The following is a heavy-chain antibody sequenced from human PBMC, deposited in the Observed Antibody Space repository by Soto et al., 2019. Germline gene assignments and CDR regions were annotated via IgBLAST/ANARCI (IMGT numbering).Heavy chain of an antibody. Sequence: SCPTLVNPTQTLTLTCTFSGFSLSTSGMCVSWIRQPPGKALEWLALIDWDDDKYYSTSLKTRLTISKDTSKNQVVLTMTNMDPVDTATYYCARIKRWTTEYYGMDVWGQGTTVTVSS. CDR3: ARIKRWTTEYYGMDV. D-gene: IGHD4-17*01. CDR1: GFSLSTSGMC. J-gene: IGHJ6*02. CDR2: IDWDDDK. V-gene: IGHV2-70*01.